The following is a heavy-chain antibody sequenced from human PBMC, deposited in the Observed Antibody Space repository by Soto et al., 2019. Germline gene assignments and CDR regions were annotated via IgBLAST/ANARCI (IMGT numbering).Heavy chain of an antibody. CDR3: ADLTGYCSGGSCPSYFDY. CDR2: IIPILGIA. CDR1: GGTFSSYT. V-gene: IGHV1-69*02. Sequence: QVQLVQSGAEVKKPGSSVKVSCKASGGTFSSYTISWVRQAPGQGLEWMGRIIPILGIANYAQKFQGRVTITADKSTSTAYMELSSLRSEDTAMYYCADLTGYCSGGSCPSYFDYWGQGTLVTVSS. D-gene: IGHD2-15*01. J-gene: IGHJ4*02.